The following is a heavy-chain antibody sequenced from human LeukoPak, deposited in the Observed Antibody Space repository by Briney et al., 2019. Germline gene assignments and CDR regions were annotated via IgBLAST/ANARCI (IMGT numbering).Heavy chain of an antibody. CDR3: ARDGQLWPDHYYYGMDV. J-gene: IGHJ6*02. D-gene: IGHD5-18*01. CDR1: GFTFSSYA. Sequence: GGFLRLSCAASGFTFSSYAMSWVRQAPGKGLEWVSAISGSGGSTYYADSVKGRFTISRDNSKNTLYLQMNSLRAEDTAVYYCARDGQLWPDHYYYGMDVWGQGTTVTVSS. CDR2: ISGSGGST. V-gene: IGHV3-23*01.